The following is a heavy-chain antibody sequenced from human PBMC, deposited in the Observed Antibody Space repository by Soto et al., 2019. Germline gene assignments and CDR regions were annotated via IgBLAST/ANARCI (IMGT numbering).Heavy chain of an antibody. V-gene: IGHV3-33*01. CDR2: IWYDGRNQ. CDR3: ARVNDPIYYDTSGLDAFDI. D-gene: IGHD3-22*01. CDR1: GFTFSNYA. Sequence: PGGSLRLSCAASGFTFSNYAIHWVRRAPGKGLEWVAVIWYDGRNQCYADSVKGRFTISRDNSKTSVYLQMNSLRVDDTAVYYCARVNDPIYYDTSGLDAFDIWGQGTMVTVSS. J-gene: IGHJ3*02.